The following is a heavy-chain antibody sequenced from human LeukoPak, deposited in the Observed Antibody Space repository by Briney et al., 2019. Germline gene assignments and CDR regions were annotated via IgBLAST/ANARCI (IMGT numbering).Heavy chain of an antibody. J-gene: IGHJ4*02. Sequence: ASVKVSCKASGYTFTSYDINWMRQATGQGLEWMGWMNPNSGNTGYAQKFQGRVTMTRNTSISTAYMELSSLRSEDTAVYYCARGGYYDSSGYYDFDYWGQGTLVTVSS. D-gene: IGHD3-22*01. CDR1: GYTFTSYD. CDR2: MNPNSGNT. V-gene: IGHV1-8*01. CDR3: ARGGYYDSSGYYDFDY.